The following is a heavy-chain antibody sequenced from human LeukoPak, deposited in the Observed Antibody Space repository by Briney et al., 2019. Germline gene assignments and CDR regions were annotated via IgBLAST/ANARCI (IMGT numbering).Heavy chain of an antibody. D-gene: IGHD3-10*01. CDR3: ARGGYYGLGNDFRFDP. CDR2: ISAGKSNT. Sequence: GGSLRLSCAASAFTLSTYAMSWVRQAPGRGLEWVSGISAGKSNTYYADSVKGRFTISRDNSKNTLYLQMNSLRAADTAVYYCARGGYYGLGNDFRFDPWGQGTLVTVSS. CDR1: AFTLSTYA. V-gene: IGHV3-23*01. J-gene: IGHJ5*02.